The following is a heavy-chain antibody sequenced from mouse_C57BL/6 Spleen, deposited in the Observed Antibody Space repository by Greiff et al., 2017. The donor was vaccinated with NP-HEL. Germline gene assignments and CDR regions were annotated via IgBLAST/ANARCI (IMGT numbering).Heavy chain of an antibody. J-gene: IGHJ4*01. D-gene: IGHD2-4*01. V-gene: IGHV1-19*01. CDR1: GYTFTDYY. CDR2: INPYNGGT. Sequence: EVQLQQSGPVLVKPGASVKMSCKASGYTFTDYYMNWVKQSHGKSLEWIGVINPYNGGTSYNQKFKGKATLTVDKSSSTAYMELNSLTSEDSAVYYCARGEARSTMITRAMDYWGQGTSVTVSS. CDR3: ARGEARSTMITRAMDY.